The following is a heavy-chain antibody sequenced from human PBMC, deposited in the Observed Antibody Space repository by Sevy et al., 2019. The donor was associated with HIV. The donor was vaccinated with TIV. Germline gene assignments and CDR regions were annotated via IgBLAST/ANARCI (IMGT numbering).Heavy chain of an antibody. J-gene: IGHJ3*02. D-gene: IGHD1-1*01. CDR1: GFTFSDYY. CDR2: ISSSGSNI. CDR3: AREENWTPFDI. Sequence: GGSLRLSCAASGFTFSDYYMSWIRQAPGKGLEWVSYISSSGSNIYYADSVKGRFTISRDNAKNSLYLQMNSLRAEDTAVYCCAREENWTPFDIWGQGTMVTVSS. V-gene: IGHV3-11*01.